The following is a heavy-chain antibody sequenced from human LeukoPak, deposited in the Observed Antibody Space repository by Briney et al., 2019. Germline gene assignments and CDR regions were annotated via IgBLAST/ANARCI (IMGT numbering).Heavy chain of an antibody. D-gene: IGHD3-3*01. CDR1: GYTFTSYG. CDR3: ARSDYDFWSGYYYPVNWFDP. CDR2: ISAYNGNT. Sequence: ASVKVSCTASGYTFTSYGISWVRQAPGQGREWMGWISAYNGNTNYAQKLQGRVTMTTDTSTSTAYMELRSLRSDDTAVCYCARSDYDFWSGYYYPVNWFDPWGQGTLVTVSS. J-gene: IGHJ5*02. V-gene: IGHV1-18*01.